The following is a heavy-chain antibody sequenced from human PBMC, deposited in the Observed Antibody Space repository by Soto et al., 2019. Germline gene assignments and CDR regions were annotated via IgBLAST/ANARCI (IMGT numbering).Heavy chain of an antibody. Sequence: QLQLQESGPGLVKPSETLSLTCTVSGGSISSSSYNWGWIRQPPVQGLEWTGSISYSGSTYYNPSLKSRVTISVDTSKNQFSLKLSSVTAADTAVYYCARPPLLNYDILTGYYRHDAFDIWGQGTMVTVSS. CDR1: GGSISSSSYN. J-gene: IGHJ3*02. CDR3: ARPPLLNYDILTGYYRHDAFDI. V-gene: IGHV4-39*01. D-gene: IGHD3-9*01. CDR2: ISYSGST.